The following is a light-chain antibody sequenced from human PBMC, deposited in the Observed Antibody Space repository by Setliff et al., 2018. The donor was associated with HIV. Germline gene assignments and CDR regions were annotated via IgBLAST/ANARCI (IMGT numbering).Light chain of an antibody. V-gene: IGLV5-37*01. CDR1: SDINVGSYN. J-gene: IGLJ2*01. CDR2: YYSDSDK. CDR3: LIWPSNAHVV. Sequence: QLVLTQPPSSSASPGESARLTCTLSSDINVGSYNIYWYQQKSGSPPRYLLYYYSDSDKGQGSGVPSRFSGSKDASANTGILLISGLQSEDEADYYCLIWPSNAHVVFGGGTKVTVL.